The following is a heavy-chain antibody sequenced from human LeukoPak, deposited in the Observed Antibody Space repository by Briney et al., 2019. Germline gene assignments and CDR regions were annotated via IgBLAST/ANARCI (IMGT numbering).Heavy chain of an antibody. Sequence: GGSLRLSCAASGFTFSSYWMHWVRQAPGKGLVGVSRINSDGSSRSYGDSVKGRFTIYRDNDKNTLYLQMNSLRAEDTAVYYCARDSGDTAMYYWGQGTLVTVSS. J-gene: IGHJ4*02. CDR1: GFTFSSYW. CDR2: INSDGSSR. CDR3: ARDSGDTAMYY. V-gene: IGHV3-74*01. D-gene: IGHD5-18*01.